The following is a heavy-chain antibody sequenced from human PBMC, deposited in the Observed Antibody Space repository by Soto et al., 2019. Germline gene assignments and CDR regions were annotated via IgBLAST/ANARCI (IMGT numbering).Heavy chain of an antibody. J-gene: IGHJ4*02. Sequence: SETLSLTCTVSGGSISNYYWSWIRQPPGKGLEWIGYIYYTGSTNYNPSLKSRVTISLDTSKNQFSLKLSSVTAADTAVFYCARSYYYETTGYYPLDYWGQGTLVNVS. CDR2: IYYTGST. V-gene: IGHV4-59*01. CDR1: GGSISNYY. CDR3: ARSYYYETTGYYPLDY. D-gene: IGHD3-22*01.